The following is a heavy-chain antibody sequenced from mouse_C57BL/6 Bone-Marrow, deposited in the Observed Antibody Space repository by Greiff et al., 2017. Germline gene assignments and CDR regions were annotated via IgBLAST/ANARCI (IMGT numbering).Heavy chain of an antibody. CDR2: LAPLSCGT. CDR1: GYTFTSYW. Sequence: QVQLQQPGAELVKPGASVKLSCKASGYTFTSYWMHWVMQRPGRGLEWIGRLAPLSCGTQYNEKFKSKATLAVDKPSSTAYMQLSSLTSEDSAVYYCARPVFITTVVEPDYYAMDYWGQGTSVTVAS. D-gene: IGHD1-1*01. J-gene: IGHJ4*01. CDR3: ARPVFITTVVEPDYYAMDY. V-gene: IGHV1-72*01.